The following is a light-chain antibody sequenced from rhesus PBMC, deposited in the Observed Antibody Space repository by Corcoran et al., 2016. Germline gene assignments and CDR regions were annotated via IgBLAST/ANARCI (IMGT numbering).Light chain of an antibody. CDR3: YQHSGGYS. CDR2: GAS. J-gene: IGKJ2*01. Sequence: QIILTQSPATLSLSPGERATLSCRASQSVSYYLAWYQQKPGQAPRLPIYGASNRATVIPDRFRGSGSGTDFTLTISSLEPEDVGVYHCYQHSGGYSFGQGTEVEIK. V-gene: IGKV3-10*01. CDR1: QSVSYY.